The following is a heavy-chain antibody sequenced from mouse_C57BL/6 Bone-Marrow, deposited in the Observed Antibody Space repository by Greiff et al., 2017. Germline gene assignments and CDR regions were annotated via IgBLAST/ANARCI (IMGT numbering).Heavy chain of an antibody. CDR2: ITYDGSN. V-gene: IGHV3-6*01. CDR1: GYSITSGYY. D-gene: IGHD2-5*01. Sequence: EVQLQESGPGLVKPSQSLSLTCSVTGYSITSGYYWNWIRQFPGNKLEWMGYITYDGSNNYNPSLKNRISITRDTSKNQFFLKLNSVTTEDTATYYCARGVYSNYVGYFDYWGQGTTLTVSS. CDR3: ARGVYSNYVGYFDY. J-gene: IGHJ2*01.